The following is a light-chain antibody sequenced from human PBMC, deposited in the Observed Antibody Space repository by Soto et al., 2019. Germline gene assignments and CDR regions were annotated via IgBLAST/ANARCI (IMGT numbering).Light chain of an antibody. CDR3: LLDFGYFWA. J-gene: IGKJ1*01. V-gene: IGKV1-6*01. Sequence: AIQLTQSPSSLSSSVGDRVTLTCRASQAIRTALGWYQQKPGKVPKLLIYAASTLQSGVPSRFRGSGSGTDFTLTISSLQPEDFATYYCLLDFGYFWAFGQGTKVEI. CDR2: AAS. CDR1: QAIRTA.